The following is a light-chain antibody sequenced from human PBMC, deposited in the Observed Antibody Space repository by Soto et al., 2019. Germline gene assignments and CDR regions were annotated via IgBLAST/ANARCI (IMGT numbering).Light chain of an antibody. J-gene: IGLJ1*01. CDR3: NSYISNNIPYV. V-gene: IGLV2-14*01. Sequence: QSVLTQPASVSGSPGQSITISCTGTSRDVGRFNFVSWYQQHPGKAPKLIIFEVTNRPSGVSNRFSGSKSGNTASLTISGLQAEDEADYYCNSYISNNIPYVFGIGTKVTVL. CDR1: SRDVGRFNF. CDR2: EVT.